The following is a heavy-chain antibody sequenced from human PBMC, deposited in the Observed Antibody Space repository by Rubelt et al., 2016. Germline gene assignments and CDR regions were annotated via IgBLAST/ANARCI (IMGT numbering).Heavy chain of an antibody. CDR3: ARSYDSSGYYGGDY. J-gene: IGHJ4*02. CDR1: GGSFSGYY. V-gene: IGHV4-34*01. CDR2: INHSGST. D-gene: IGHD3-22*01. Sequence: QVQLQQWGAGLLKPSETLSLTCAVYGGSFSGYYWSWIRQPPGKGLEWIGEINHSGSTNYNPSLMSRVTISVDTSKNQFSLKLSSVTAADTAVYYCARSYDSSGYYGGDYWGQGTLVTVSS.